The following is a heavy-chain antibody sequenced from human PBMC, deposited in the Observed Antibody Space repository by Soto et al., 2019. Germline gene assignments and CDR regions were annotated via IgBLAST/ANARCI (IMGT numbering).Heavy chain of an antibody. J-gene: IGHJ6*03. Sequence: PGGSLRLSRAASGFTFSSYWMHWVRQAPGKGLVWVSRINSDGSSTSYADSVKGRFTISRDNAKNTLYLQMNSLRAEDTAVYYCARGSQYYDFWSGYTYYYYYLDVWGKGTTVTVSS. V-gene: IGHV3-74*01. D-gene: IGHD3-3*01. CDR2: INSDGSST. CDR3: ARGSQYYDFWSGYTYYYYYLDV. CDR1: GFTFSSYW.